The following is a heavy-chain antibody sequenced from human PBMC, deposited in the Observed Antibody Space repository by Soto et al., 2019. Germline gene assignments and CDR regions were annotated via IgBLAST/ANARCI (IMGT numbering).Heavy chain of an antibody. CDR2: ISYDGSNK. CDR3: ASGAWGYNWNDY. V-gene: IGHV3-30-3*01. J-gene: IGHJ4*02. CDR1: GFTFSNYA. D-gene: IGHD1-1*01. Sequence: QVQLVESGGGVVQPGRSLRLSCAASGFTFSNYAMHWVRQAPGKGLEWVAVISYDGSNKYYADSVKGRFTISRDNSKNTLYLQMNSLRAEDTAVYYCASGAWGYNWNDYWGQGTLVTVSS.